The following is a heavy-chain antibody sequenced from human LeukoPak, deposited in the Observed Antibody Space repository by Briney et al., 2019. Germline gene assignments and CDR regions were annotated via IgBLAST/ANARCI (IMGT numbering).Heavy chain of an antibody. V-gene: IGHV3-21*01. CDR1: GFTFSSYS. J-gene: IGHJ4*02. CDR3: ARDWSRDDY. CDR2: ISSSSTYI. Sequence: PGGSLRLSCGASGFTFSSYSMSWVRQAPGKGLEWVSSISSSSTYIYYVDSVKGRFTISRDDAKHSLYLQMNSLRAEDTALYYCARDWSRDDYWGQGTLVTVSS. D-gene: IGHD3-3*01.